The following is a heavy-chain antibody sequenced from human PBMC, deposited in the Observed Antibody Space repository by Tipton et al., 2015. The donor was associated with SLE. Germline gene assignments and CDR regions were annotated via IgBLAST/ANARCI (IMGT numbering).Heavy chain of an antibody. D-gene: IGHD1-26*01. CDR1: GFTFSNSA. Sequence: GSLRLSCVASGFTFSNSAMHWVRQAPGMGLVWVSRLNEDGRITTYADSVKGRFTISRDNAKNTLYLQMKSLRSEDAAVYYCVRDLGGRMGYWGQGTLVTVSS. V-gene: IGHV3-74*03. CDR2: LNEDGRIT. J-gene: IGHJ4*02. CDR3: VRDLGGRMGY.